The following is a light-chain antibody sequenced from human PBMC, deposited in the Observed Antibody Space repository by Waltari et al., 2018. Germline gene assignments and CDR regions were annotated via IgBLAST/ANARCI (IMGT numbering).Light chain of an antibody. J-gene: IGLJ1*01. CDR1: SNNVGNQG. CDR2: RNK. Sequence: QAGLTQPPSVSKGLRQTATPTCTGNSNNVGNQGAAWLQQHQGHPPKLLSYRNKNRPSGISERFSASRSGNTASLTITGLQPEDEADYYCSAWDSSLSVHVFGTGTKVTVL. CDR3: SAWDSSLSVHV. V-gene: IGLV10-54*04.